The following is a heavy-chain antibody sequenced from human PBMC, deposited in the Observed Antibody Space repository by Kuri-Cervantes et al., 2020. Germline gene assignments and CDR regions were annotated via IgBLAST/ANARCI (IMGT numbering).Heavy chain of an antibody. D-gene: IGHD5-18*01. CDR2: INHSGST. V-gene: IGHV4-38-2*02. CDR1: GYSISGGYY. J-gene: IGHJ4*02. Sequence: GSLRLSCTVSGYSISGGYYWGWIRQPPGKGLEWIGEINHSGSTNYNPSLKSRVTISVDTSKNQFSLKLSSVTAADTALYYCARCRGYTYGHFDYWGQGTLVTVSS. CDR3: ARCRGYTYGHFDY.